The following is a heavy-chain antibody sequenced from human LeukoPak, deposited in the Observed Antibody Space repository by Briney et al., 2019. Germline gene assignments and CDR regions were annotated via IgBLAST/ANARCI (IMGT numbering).Heavy chain of an antibody. CDR1: GYTFTSYD. D-gene: IGHD5-12*01. CDR3: ARDQGSGYAYGMDV. CDR2: MNPSSGNT. Sequence: GASVKVSCKASGYTFTSYDINWVRQATGQGLEWMGWMNPSSGNTGYAQKFQGRVTMTRNTSISTAYMELSSLRSEDTAVYYCARDQGSGYAYGMDVWGQGTTVTVSS. J-gene: IGHJ6*02. V-gene: IGHV1-8*01.